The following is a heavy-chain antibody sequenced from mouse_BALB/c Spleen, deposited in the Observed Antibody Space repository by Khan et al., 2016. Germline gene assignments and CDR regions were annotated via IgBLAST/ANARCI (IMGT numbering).Heavy chain of an antibody. CDR2: IWSGGST. CDR1: GFSLTSYG. V-gene: IGHV2-2*02. D-gene: IGHD2-1*01. Sequence: QVQLKESGPGLVQPSQSLSITCTVSGFSLTSYGVHWVRQSPGKGLEWLGVIWSGGSTDYNAAFISRLSISKDNSKSQVFFKMNSLQANDTAIYYCTRNYGNYYAMDYWGQGTSVTVSS. CDR3: TRNYGNYYAMDY. J-gene: IGHJ4*01.